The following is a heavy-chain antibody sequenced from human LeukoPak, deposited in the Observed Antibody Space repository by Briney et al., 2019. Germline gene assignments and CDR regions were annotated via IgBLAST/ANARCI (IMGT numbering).Heavy chain of an antibody. CDR2: IYPGDSDT. D-gene: IGHD3-16*02. J-gene: IGHJ3*02. Sequence: GASLKISCKGSGYSFTSYWIGWVRQMPGKGLEWMGIIYPGDSDTRYSPSFQGQVTISADKSISTAYLQWSSLKASDTAMYYCARLDPYDYVWGSYRLGAFDIWGQGTMVTVSS. CDR3: ARLDPYDYVWGSYRLGAFDI. V-gene: IGHV5-51*01. CDR1: GYSFTSYW.